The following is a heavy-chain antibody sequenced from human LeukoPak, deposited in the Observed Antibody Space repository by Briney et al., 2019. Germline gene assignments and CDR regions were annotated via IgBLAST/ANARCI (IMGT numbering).Heavy chain of an antibody. V-gene: IGHV4-39*01. CDR3: ARLWFGAYYFDY. Sequence: PSETLSLTCTVSGGSISSSSYYWGWIRQPPGKGLAWIGNIFYSGSTYHNPSLKSRVTISVDTSRSQFSLKLNSVTAADTAVYYCARLWFGAYYFDYWGQGTLVTVSS. CDR1: GGSISSSSYY. D-gene: IGHD3-10*01. J-gene: IGHJ4*02. CDR2: IFYSGST.